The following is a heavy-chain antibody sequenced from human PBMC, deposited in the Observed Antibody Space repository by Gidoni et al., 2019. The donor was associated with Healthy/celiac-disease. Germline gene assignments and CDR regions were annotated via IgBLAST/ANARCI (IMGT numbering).Heavy chain of an antibody. CDR3: ASGEIQLWFKLGY. CDR2: ISSSSSYI. CDR1: GFTFSSYS. Sequence: EVQLVESGGGLIKPGGSLRLSCAASGFTFSSYSMNWVRQAPGKGLEWVSSISSSSSYIYYADSVKGRFTISRDNAKNSLYLQMNSLRAEDTAVYYCASGEIQLWFKLGYWGQGTLVTVSS. J-gene: IGHJ4*02. V-gene: IGHV3-21*01. D-gene: IGHD5-18*01.